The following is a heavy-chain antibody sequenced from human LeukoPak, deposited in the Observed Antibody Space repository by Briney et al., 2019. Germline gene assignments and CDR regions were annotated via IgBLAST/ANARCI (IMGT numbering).Heavy chain of an antibody. J-gene: IGHJ4*02. CDR3: ARDHLEMATSHFDY. CDR2: ISYDGSNK. Sequence: PGRSLRLSCAASGFIFSSYAMHWVRQAPGKGLEWVAVISYDGSNKYYADSVEGRFTISRDNSKNTLHLQMNSLRAEDTAVYYCARDHLEMATSHFDYWGQGTLVTVSS. V-gene: IGHV3-30-3*01. D-gene: IGHD5-24*01. CDR1: GFIFSSYA.